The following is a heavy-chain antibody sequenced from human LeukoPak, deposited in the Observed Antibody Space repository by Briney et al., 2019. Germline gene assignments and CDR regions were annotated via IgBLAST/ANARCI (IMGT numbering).Heavy chain of an antibody. D-gene: IGHD3-3*02. CDR3: ARELVDSISPYFDY. J-gene: IGHJ4*02. Sequence: KTSETLSLTCTVSGGSISSGGYYWSWIRQHPGKGLEWIGYIYYSGSTYYNPSLKSRVTISVDTSKNQFSLKLSSVTAADTAVYYCARELVDSISPYFDYGGQGTLVTVSS. V-gene: IGHV4-31*03. CDR1: GGSISSGGYY. CDR2: IYYSGST.